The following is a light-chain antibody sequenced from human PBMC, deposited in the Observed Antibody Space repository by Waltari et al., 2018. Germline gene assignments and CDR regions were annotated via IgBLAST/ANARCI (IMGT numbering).Light chain of an antibody. CDR1: QSVSSN. J-gene: IGKJ2*01. CDR3: QQYHHWPPLELT. Sequence: EIVMTQSPATLSVSPGGRATLSCRASQSVSSNLAWYQQKPGQAPSLVIYGASTRATGVPARFSGSGSGTEFTLTISNLQSEDFAIYYCQQYHHWPPLELTFGQGTKLEIK. V-gene: IGKV3-15*01. CDR2: GAS.